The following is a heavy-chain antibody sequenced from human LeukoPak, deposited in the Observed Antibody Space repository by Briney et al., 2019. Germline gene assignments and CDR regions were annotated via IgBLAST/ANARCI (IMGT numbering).Heavy chain of an antibody. V-gene: IGHV1-18*01. J-gene: IGHJ5*02. CDR2: ISAYNGNT. D-gene: IGHD6-19*01. CDR1: GYTFTSYG. CDR3: ARVAYSSGWENWFDP. Sequence: ASVTVSCKASGYTFTSYGISWVRQAPGQGLGWMGWISAYNGNTNYAQKLQGRVTMTTDTSTSTAYMELRSLRSDDTAVYYCARVAYSSGWENWFDPWGQGTLVTVSS.